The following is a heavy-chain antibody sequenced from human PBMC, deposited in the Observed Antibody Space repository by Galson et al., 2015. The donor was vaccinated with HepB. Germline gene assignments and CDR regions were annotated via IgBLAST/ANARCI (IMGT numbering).Heavy chain of an antibody. V-gene: IGHV3-48*01. J-gene: IGHJ4*02. D-gene: IGHD5-24*01. CDR1: GFTFSSYS. Sequence: SLRLSCAASGFTFSSYSMNWVRQAPGKGLEWVSYISSSSSTIYYADSVKGRFTISRDNAKNSLYLQMNSLRAEDTAVYYCAREDEMATTSRFDYWGQGTLVTVSS. CDR3: AREDEMATTSRFDY. CDR2: ISSSSSTI.